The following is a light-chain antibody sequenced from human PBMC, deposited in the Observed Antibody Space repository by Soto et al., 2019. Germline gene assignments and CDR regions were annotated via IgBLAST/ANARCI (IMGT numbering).Light chain of an antibody. J-gene: IGKJ1*01. Sequence: DIPMTQATSSLSASVGDRVTITCRASQGISNYLAWYQQKPGKVPTLLIYAASTLQSVVPSRFSGSGSGTDFPLTICSLQPEDVATYCCQKYNSAPRTFGQGTKGEIQ. V-gene: IGKV1-27*01. CDR1: QGISNY. CDR3: QKYNSAPRT. CDR2: AAS.